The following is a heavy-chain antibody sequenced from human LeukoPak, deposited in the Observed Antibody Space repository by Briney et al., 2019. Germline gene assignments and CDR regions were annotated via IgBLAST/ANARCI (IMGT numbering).Heavy chain of an antibody. CDR1: GGSINSYY. CDR2: IYYTRST. D-gene: IGHD1-26*01. V-gene: IGHV4-59*08. J-gene: IGHJ4*02. Sequence: SETLSLTCTVSGGSINSYYWSWIRQPPGKGLEWIGYIYYTRSTNYNPSLKSRVTISVDTSKNQFSLKLSSVTAADTAVYYCARRGIVGVTDYWGQGTLVTVSS. CDR3: ARRGIVGVTDY.